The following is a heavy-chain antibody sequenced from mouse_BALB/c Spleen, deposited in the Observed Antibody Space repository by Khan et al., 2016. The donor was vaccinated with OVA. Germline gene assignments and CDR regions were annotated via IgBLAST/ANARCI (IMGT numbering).Heavy chain of an antibody. CDR1: GDSITSGY. CDR3: ARSTYRYAFAY. Sequence: EVQLQASGTSLVKPSQTLSLTCSVTGDSITSGYWCWIRKFPGNKLEYMGYILYSGSTYYNPSLKSRISITRHTSQNQYYPQLNSVTTEDTATYYCARSTYRYAFAYWGQGTLVTVSA. J-gene: IGHJ3*01. V-gene: IGHV3-8*02. CDR2: ILYSGST. D-gene: IGHD2-14*01.